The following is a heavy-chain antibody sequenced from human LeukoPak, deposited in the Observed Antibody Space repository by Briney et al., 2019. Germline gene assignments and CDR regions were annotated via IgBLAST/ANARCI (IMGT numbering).Heavy chain of an antibody. D-gene: IGHD6-19*01. V-gene: IGHV3-11*05. CDR2: ISSSSSYT. CDR1: GFTFSDYY. CDR3: ARDWGIAVERTEGLDY. J-gene: IGHJ4*02. Sequence: GGSLRLSCAASGFTFSDYYMSWIRQAPGKGLKWVSYISSSSSYTNYADSVKGRFTISRDNAKNSLYLQMNSLRAEDTAVYYCARDWGIAVERTEGLDYWGQGTLVTVSS.